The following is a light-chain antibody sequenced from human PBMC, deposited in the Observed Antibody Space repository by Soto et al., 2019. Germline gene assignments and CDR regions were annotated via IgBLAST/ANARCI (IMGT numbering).Light chain of an antibody. CDR3: CSYAGSSTVV. J-gene: IGLJ2*01. Sequence: QSALTQPASVSGSPGQSITISCTGTRSDVGSYNLVSWYQQHPGKAPKLMIYEGNKRPSGVSNRFSGSKSGNTASLTISGLQAEDEADYYCCSYAGSSTVVFGGGTKVTVL. V-gene: IGLV2-23*01. CDR1: RSDVGSYNL. CDR2: EGN.